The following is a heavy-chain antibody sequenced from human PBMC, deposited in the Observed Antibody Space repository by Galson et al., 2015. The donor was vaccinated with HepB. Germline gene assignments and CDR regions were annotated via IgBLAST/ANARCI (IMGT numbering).Heavy chain of an antibody. D-gene: IGHD3-10*01. CDR2: ISAYNGDT. J-gene: IGHJ6*02. V-gene: IGHV1-18*04. CDR3: ARAHYGSGSYLSGYYYYGMDV. CDR1: GYTFTSYG. Sequence: SVKVSCKASGYTFTSYGISWVRQAPGQGLEWMGWISAYNGDTNHAQKLQGRVTMTTDTSTSTAYMELRSLRSDDTAVYYCARAHYGSGSYLSGYYYYGMDVWGQGTTVTVSS.